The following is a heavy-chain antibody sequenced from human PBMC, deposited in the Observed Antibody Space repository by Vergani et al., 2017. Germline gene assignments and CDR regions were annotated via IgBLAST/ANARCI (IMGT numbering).Heavy chain of an antibody. CDR1: GYTFTSYG. J-gene: IGHJ6*03. D-gene: IGHD3-3*01. V-gene: IGHV1-18*01. CDR3: ARDHGRGYDFWSGYYRGYYYMDV. Sequence: QVQLVQSGAEVKKPGASVKVSCKASGYTFTSYGISWVRQAPGQELEWMGWISAYNGNTNYAQKLQGRVTMTTDTSTSTAYMELRSLRSDATAVYYCARDHGRGYDFWSGYYRGYYYMDVWGKGTTVTVSS. CDR2: ISAYNGNT.